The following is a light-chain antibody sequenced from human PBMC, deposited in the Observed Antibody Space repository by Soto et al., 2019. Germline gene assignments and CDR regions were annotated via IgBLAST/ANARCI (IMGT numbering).Light chain of an antibody. J-gene: IGKJ4*01. CDR1: QSVSSN. CDR2: AAS. Sequence: EIVMTQSPATLSVSPGERATLSCRASQSVSSNLAWHQQKPGQAPRLLIYAASTRATGIPARFSGSGSGTEFTLTISSLQSEDFAVCYCQQYNNWPPLTFGRGLKVEIK. V-gene: IGKV3-15*01. CDR3: QQYNNWPPLT.